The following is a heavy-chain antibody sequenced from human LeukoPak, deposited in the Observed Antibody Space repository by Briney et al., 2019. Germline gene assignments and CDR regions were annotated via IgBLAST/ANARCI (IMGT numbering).Heavy chain of an antibody. CDR2: MNPNSGNT. D-gene: IGHD3-22*01. CDR3: ARAIYDSSGYYLNYYYYGMDV. CDR1: GYTFTSYD. V-gene: IGHV1-8*01. J-gene: IGHJ6*02. Sequence: ASAKVSCKASGYTFTSYDINWVRQATGQGLEWMGWMNPNSGNTGYAQKFQGRVTMTRNTSISTAYMELSSLRSEDTAVYYCARAIYDSSGYYLNYYYYGMDVWGQGTTVTVSS.